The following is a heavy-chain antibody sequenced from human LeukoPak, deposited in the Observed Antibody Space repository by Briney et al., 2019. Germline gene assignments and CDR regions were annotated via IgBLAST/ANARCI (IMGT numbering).Heavy chain of an antibody. V-gene: IGHV1-69*04. J-gene: IGHJ4*02. CDR3: ARHYYYDSSGQQHPLDY. CDR2: IIPILGIA. Sequence: GASVKVSCKASGGTFSSYAISWVRQAPGQGLEWMGRIIPILGIANYAQKFQGRVTITADKSTSTAYMELSSLRSEDTAVYYCARHYYYDSSGQQHPLDYWGQGTLVTVSS. CDR1: GGTFSSYA. D-gene: IGHD3-22*01.